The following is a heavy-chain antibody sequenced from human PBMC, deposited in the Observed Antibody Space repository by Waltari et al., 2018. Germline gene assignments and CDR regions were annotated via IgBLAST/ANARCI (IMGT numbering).Heavy chain of an antibody. Sequence: QVQLQESGPGLVKPSETLSLTCTVSGGSISSYYWSWIRQPPGKGLGWIGYIYYSGSTNSTPSLKSRVTISVDTSKNQFSLKLSSVTAADTAVYYCARGTVPAGYYFDYWGQGTLVTVSS. CDR2: IYYSGST. CDR1: GGSISSYY. D-gene: IGHD2-2*01. V-gene: IGHV4-59*01. CDR3: ARGTVPAGYYFDY. J-gene: IGHJ4*02.